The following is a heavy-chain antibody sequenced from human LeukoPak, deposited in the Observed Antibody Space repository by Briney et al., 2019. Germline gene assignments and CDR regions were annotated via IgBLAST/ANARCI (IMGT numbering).Heavy chain of an antibody. Sequence: SETLSLTCTVFGGSISVYYWPWIRQPPGKDLEWIGYIYSNGRTDYNPSLKSRVTISVDTSKNQLSLKLGSVTGARPDVYYCARESHGDYVDYWGQGTLVSVSS. CDR2: IYSNGRT. CDR1: GGSISVYY. D-gene: IGHD4-17*01. J-gene: IGHJ4*02. V-gene: IGHV4-59*01. CDR3: ARESHGDYVDY.